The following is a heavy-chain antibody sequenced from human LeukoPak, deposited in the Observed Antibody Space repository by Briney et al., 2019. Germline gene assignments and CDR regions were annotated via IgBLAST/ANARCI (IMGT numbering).Heavy chain of an antibody. CDR1: GFTFSSYA. D-gene: IGHD4-23*01. J-gene: IGHJ4*02. V-gene: IGHV3-23*01. Sequence: GGSLRVSCAASGFTFSSYAMSWVRQAPGKGLEWVSAISGSGGSTYYADSVKGRFTISRDNSENTLYLQMNSLRAEDAAVYYCAKNGGFSYADPYYFDYWGQGTLVTVSS. CDR3: AKNGGFSYADPYYFDY. CDR2: ISGSGGST.